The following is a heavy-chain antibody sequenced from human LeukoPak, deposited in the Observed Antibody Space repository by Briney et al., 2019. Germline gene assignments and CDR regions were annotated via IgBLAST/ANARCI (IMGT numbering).Heavy chain of an antibody. D-gene: IGHD6-13*01. CDR2: INSDGSST. Sequence: PGGSLRLSCAASGFTFNSYWMHWVRQAPGEGLVWVSRINSDGSSTSYADSVKGRFTISRDNAKNTLYLQMNSLRAEDTAVYYCARDRSSSWNFDYWGQGTLVTVSS. CDR1: GFTFNSYW. J-gene: IGHJ4*02. CDR3: ARDRSSSWNFDY. V-gene: IGHV3-74*01.